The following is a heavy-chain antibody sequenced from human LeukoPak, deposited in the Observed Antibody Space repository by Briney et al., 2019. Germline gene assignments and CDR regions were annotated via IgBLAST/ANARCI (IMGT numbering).Heavy chain of an antibody. Sequence: GGSLSLSCAPSGFTFSSYAMSWVRQSPGKRREWVSAISGMGANIKYAASVEGRFATPRDNSKNTLYMQMNSLTAEDTDLYYCVKDGPHYDNLNGYQRRTSYFDYWGQRTLVTVPS. CDR2: ISGMGANI. CDR3: VKDGPHYDNLNGYQRRTSYFDY. D-gene: IGHD3-9*01. V-gene: IGHV3-23*01. J-gene: IGHJ4*02. CDR1: GFTFSSYA.